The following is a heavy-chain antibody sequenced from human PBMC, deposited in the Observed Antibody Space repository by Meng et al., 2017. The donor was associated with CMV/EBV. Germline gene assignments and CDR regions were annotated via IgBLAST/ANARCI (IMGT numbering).Heavy chain of an antibody. Sequence: GSLRLSCTVSGGSVSSGSYYWTWIRQPPGKGLEWIGYIHYSGSTNYNPSLKSRVTISLDTSKNQFSLRLSSVTSADTAVYYCARGRGFGYWGQGTLVTVSS. CDR3: ARGRGFGY. CDR2: IHYSGST. CDR1: GGSVSSGSYY. V-gene: IGHV4-61*01. D-gene: IGHD3-10*01. J-gene: IGHJ4*02.